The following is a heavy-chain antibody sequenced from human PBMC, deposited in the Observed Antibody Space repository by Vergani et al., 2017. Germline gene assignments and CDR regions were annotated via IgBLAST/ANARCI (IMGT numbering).Heavy chain of an antibody. CDR3: ASDTHSGKRADR. CDR2: IHYSENT. V-gene: IGHV4-59*11. J-gene: IGHJ4*02. CDR1: FDSIRNLY. D-gene: IGHD6-19*01. Sequence: QVQLQESGPGLVKSSETLSLTCSVSFDSIRNLYCNWIRQPPGKGLEWVGSIHYSENTNYNPSLKTLVTISVATSKNQFSLTLTSVTAADTDVYYCASDTHSGKRADRWGQGILVTVTS.